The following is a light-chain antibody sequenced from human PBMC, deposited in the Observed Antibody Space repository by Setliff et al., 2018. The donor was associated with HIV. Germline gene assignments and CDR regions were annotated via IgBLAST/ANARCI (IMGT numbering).Light chain of an antibody. CDR1: SSDVGGYNR. J-gene: IGLJ1*01. Sequence: QSALTQPPSVSGSPGQSVTISCTGTSSDVGGYNRVSWYQQPPGTAPELMIYEVSNRPSGVSNRFSGSKSGNTASLTISGLQAEDEADYYCSSYTSSSTLYVFGTGTKVTVL. CDR3: SSYTSSSTLYV. V-gene: IGLV2-18*02. CDR2: EVS.